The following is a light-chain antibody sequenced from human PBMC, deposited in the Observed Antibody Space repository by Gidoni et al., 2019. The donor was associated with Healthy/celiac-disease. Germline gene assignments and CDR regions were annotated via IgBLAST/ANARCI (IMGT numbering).Light chain of an antibody. CDR2: DAS. CDR1: QSVSSSY. Sequence: EMLLTQSPATLSLSPGERATLPCGASQSVSSSYLAWYQQKPGLAPTLLIYDASSRATGFPDRFSGSGSGTDFTLTISRLEPEDFAVYYCQQYGSSPPLTFGGGTKVEIK. CDR3: QQYGSSPPLT. V-gene: IGKV3D-20*01. J-gene: IGKJ4*01.